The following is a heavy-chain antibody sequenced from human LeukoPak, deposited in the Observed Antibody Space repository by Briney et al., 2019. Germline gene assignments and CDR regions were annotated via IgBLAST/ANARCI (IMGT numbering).Heavy chain of an antibody. Sequence: PSETLSLTCTVSGGSISSGSYYWSWIRQPAGRGLEWIGRIYTSGSTNYNPSLKSRVTISVDTSKNQFSLKLSSVTAADTAVYYCARDVDILTGYYFDYWGQGILVTVSS. J-gene: IGHJ4*02. D-gene: IGHD3-9*01. CDR2: IYTSGST. V-gene: IGHV4-61*02. CDR3: ARDVDILTGYYFDY. CDR1: GGSISSGSYY.